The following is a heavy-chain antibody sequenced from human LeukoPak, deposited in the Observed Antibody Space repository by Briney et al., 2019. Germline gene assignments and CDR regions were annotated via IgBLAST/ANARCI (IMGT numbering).Heavy chain of an antibody. V-gene: IGHV4-34*01. CDR3: ARRYYYYYYYMDV. Sequence: SETLSLTCAVYGGSFSGYYWSWIRQPPGKGLEWIGEINHSGSTNYNPPLKSRVTISVDTSKNQFSLKLSSVTAADTAVYYCARRYYYYYYYMDVWGKGTTVTVSS. J-gene: IGHJ6*03. CDR2: INHSGST. D-gene: IGHD1-1*01. CDR1: GGSFSGYY.